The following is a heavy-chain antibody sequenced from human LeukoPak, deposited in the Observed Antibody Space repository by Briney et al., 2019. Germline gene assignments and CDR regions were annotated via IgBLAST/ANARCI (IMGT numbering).Heavy chain of an antibody. V-gene: IGHV1-8*01. CDR1: GHTFTSYD. CDR2: MNPNSGNT. J-gene: IGHJ4*02. Sequence: ASVKVSCKASGHTFTSYDINWVRQATGQGLEWMGWMNPNSGNTGYAQKFQGRVTMTRNTSISTAYMELSSLRSEDTAVYYCARARRRWLQLVDYWGQGTLVTVSS. CDR3: ARARRRWLQLVDY. D-gene: IGHD5-24*01.